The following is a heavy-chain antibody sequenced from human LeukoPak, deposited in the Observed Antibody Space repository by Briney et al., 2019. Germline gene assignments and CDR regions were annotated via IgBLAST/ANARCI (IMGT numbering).Heavy chain of an antibody. CDR2: ISPSGGSM. D-gene: IGHD3-10*01. J-gene: IGHJ4*02. Sequence: TSVKVSCKASGYTFTSDYMHWVRQAPGQGLEWMGIISPSGGSMNYAQNFQGRVTMTRDTSTSTVYMELSSLTSEDTAVYYCARGSRYFDYWGQGTLVTISS. V-gene: IGHV1-46*01. CDR3: ARGSRYFDY. CDR1: GYTFTSDY.